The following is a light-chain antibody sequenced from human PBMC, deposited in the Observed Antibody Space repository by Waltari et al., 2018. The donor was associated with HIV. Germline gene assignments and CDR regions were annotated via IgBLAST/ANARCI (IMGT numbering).Light chain of an antibody. J-gene: IGLJ3*02. CDR1: SNDVGTYNL. CDR3: SSFTGISTWV. Sequence: QSALTQPASVSGSPGQSITISCTGTSNDVGTYNLVSQYQQHPAQAPKRMIYVVNNRPAGVSNRCSGSKSVNTASLTISGLQAEDEADYYCSSFTGISTWVFGGGTMVTVL. CDR2: VVN. V-gene: IGLV2-14*02.